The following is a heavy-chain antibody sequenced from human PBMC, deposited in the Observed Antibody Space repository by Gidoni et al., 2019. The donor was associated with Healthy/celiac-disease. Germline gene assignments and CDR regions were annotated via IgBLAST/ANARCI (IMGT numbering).Heavy chain of an antibody. CDR3: ARESAAGGYYFDY. J-gene: IGHJ4*02. D-gene: IGHD6-13*01. CDR2: IDFSGST. CDR1: GGSLSSGGYY. Sequence: QVQLQESGPGLVKPSQPLSLTCTVSGGSLSSGGYYWRWIRQHPGKGLEWIGYIDFSGSTYYNPSLKSRVTISVDTSKNQFSLKLSSVTAADTAVYYCARESAAGGYYFDYWGQGTLVTVSS. V-gene: IGHV4-31*03.